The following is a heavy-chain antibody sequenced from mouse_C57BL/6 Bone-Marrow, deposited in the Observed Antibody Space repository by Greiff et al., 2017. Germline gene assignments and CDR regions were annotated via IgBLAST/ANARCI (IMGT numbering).Heavy chain of an antibody. Sequence: QVHVKQPGAELVKPGASVKLSCKASGYTFTSYWMQWVKQRPGQGLEWIGEIDPSDSYTNYNQKFKVKATLTVDTSSSTDYMQLSSLTSEDSAVYYCERDGGTLYAMDYWGQGTSVTVSS. CDR3: ERDGGTLYAMDY. CDR1: GYTFTSYW. J-gene: IGHJ4*01. V-gene: IGHV1-50*01. D-gene: IGHD3-3*01. CDR2: IDPSDSYT.